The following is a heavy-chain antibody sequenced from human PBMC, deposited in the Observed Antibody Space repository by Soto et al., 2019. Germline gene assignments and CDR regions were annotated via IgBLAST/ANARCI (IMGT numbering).Heavy chain of an antibody. J-gene: IGHJ4*02. V-gene: IGHV1-2*04. D-gene: IGHD2-15*01. CDR1: GYTFTGYY. Sequence: QVQLVQSGAEVKKPGASVKVSCKASGYTFTGYYMHWVRQAPGQGLEWMGWINPNSGGTNYAQKVQGWVTMTRDTSISTAYMELSRLRSDDTAVYYCARAGVCSGGSCYFDYWGQGTLVTVSS. CDR3: ARAGVCSGGSCYFDY. CDR2: INPNSGGT.